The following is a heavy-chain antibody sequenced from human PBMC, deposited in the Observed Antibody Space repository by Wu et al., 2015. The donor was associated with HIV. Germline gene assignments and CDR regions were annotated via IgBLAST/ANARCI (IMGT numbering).Heavy chain of an antibody. CDR2: IIPIFGTA. D-gene: IGHD3-10*01. CDR3: ARDRNTMVRGSPSAFDP. V-gene: IGHV1-69*05. Sequence: QVQLVQSGAEVKKPGSSVKVSCKASGGTFSSYAISWVRQAPGQGLEWMGGIIPIFGTANYAQKFQGRVTITTDESTSTAYMELSSLRSEDTAVYYCARDRNTMVRGSPSAFDPWGQGTLVTVSS. CDR1: GGTFSSYA. J-gene: IGHJ5*02.